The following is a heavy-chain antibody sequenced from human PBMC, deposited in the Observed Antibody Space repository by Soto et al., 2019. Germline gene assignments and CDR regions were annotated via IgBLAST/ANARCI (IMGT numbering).Heavy chain of an antibody. CDR1: GGSISSGGYY. Sequence: PSETLSLTCTVSGGSISSGGYYWSWIRQHPGKGLEWIGYIYYSGSTYYNPSLKSRVTISVDTSKNQFSLKLSSVTAADTAVYYCASAGYCSGGSCLYYYYYMDVWGKGTTVTVSS. CDR3: ASAGYCSGGSCLYYYYYMDV. V-gene: IGHV4-31*03. D-gene: IGHD2-15*01. CDR2: IYYSGST. J-gene: IGHJ6*03.